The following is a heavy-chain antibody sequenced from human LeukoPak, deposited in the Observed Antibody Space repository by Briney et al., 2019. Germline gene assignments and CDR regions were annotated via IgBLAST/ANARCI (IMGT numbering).Heavy chain of an antibody. J-gene: IGHJ4*02. D-gene: IGHD3-3*01. V-gene: IGHV4-30-2*01. CDR1: GGSFSGYS. CDR2: IYHSGST. Sequence: SETLSLTCAVYGGSFSGYSWSWIRQPPGKGLEWIGYIYHSGSTYYNPSLKSRVTISVDRSKNQFSLKLSSVTAADTAVYYCARAPYYDFWSGRYYFDYWGQGTLVTVSS. CDR3: ARAPYYDFWSGRYYFDY.